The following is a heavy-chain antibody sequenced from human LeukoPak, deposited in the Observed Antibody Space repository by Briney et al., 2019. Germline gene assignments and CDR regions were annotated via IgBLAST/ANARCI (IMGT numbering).Heavy chain of an antibody. Sequence: SETLSLTCAVYGGSFSGYYWSWIRQPPGKGLERIGEINHSGSTNYNPSLKSRVTISVDTSKNQFSLKLSSVTAADTAVYYCARGTYLGATTPYGMDVWGQGTTVTVSS. V-gene: IGHV4-34*01. D-gene: IGHD1-26*01. J-gene: IGHJ6*02. CDR1: GGSFSGYY. CDR3: ARGTYLGATTPYGMDV. CDR2: INHSGST.